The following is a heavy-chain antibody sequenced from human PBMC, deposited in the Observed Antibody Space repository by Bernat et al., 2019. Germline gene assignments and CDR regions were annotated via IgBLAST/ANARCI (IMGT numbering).Heavy chain of an antibody. V-gene: IGHV4-39*01. J-gene: IGHJ4*02. CDR2: IYYSGST. D-gene: IGHD2-21*02. CDR1: GGSISSSSYY. Sequence: QLQLQESGPGLVKPSETLSLTCTVSGGSISSSSYYWGWIRQPPGKGLEWIGSIYYSGSTYYNPSLQRRVTISVNTSKTQFSLKLSSLTAADTAVYYCARVPATARIFDYWGQGTLVTVSS. CDR3: ARVPATARIFDY.